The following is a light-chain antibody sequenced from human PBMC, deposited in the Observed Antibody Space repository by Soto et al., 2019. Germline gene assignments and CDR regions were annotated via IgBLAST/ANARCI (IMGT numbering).Light chain of an antibody. Sequence: QSALTQPHSVSGSPGQSVTISCTGTSGDVGTYNRVSWYQQPPGTAPKLMIYEVTNRPSGVPGRFSGFKSGNTASLTTSGLQAEDDADYYCSSYSSSTTVVFGGGTKLTVL. V-gene: IGLV2-18*03. CDR2: EVT. CDR3: SSYSSSTTVV. J-gene: IGLJ2*01. CDR1: SGDVGTYNR.